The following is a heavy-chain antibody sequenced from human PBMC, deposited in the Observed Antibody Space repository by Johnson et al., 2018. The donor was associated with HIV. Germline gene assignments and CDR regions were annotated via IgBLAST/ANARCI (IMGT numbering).Heavy chain of an antibody. D-gene: IGHD6-13*01. V-gene: IGHV3-30*04. CDR2: ISYDASNN. CDR3: AKEGPRRSSWSDAFDI. J-gene: IGHJ3*02. CDR1: GFTFSSYA. Sequence: QVQLVESGGGVVQPGRSLRLSCAASGFTFSSYAMHWVRQAPGKGLEWVAVISYDASNNYYADSVKGRFTISRDNSKNTLSRHMNSLRADDTAVYYCAKEGPRRSSWSDAFDIWGQGTMVTVSS.